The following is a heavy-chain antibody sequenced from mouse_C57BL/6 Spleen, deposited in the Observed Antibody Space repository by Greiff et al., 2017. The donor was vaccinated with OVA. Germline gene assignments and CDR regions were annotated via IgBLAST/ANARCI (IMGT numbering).Heavy chain of an antibody. Sequence: QVQLKQPGAELVKPGASVKMSCKASGYTFTSYWITWVKQRPGQGLEWIGDIYPGSGSTKYNEKFKSKATLTVDTSSSTAYMQLSSLTSEDSAVYCCARRSGNSAWFAYWGQGTLVTVSA. CDR2: IYPGSGST. V-gene: IGHV1-55*01. CDR3: ARRSGNSAWFAY. CDR1: GYTFTSYW. J-gene: IGHJ3*01. D-gene: IGHD1-3*01.